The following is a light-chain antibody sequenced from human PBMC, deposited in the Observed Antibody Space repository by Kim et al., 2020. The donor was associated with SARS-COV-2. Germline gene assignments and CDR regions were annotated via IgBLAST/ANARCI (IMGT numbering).Light chain of an antibody. CDR3: QAWDSSTHTYV. Sequence: SYELTQPPSVSVSPGQTASITCSGYKLGDKYVSWYQQKPGQSPVVVIYHDNQRPSGIPERFSGSNSGNTATLTISGTQAMDEADYYCQAWDSSTHTYVFGAETKVTVL. CDR1: KLGDKY. CDR2: HDN. J-gene: IGLJ1*01. V-gene: IGLV3-1*01.